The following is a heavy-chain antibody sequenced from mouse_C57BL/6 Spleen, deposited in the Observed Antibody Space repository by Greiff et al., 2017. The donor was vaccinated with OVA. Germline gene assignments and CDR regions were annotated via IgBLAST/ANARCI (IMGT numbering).Heavy chain of an antibody. Sequence: EVQLQQSGPGLVKPSQSLSLTCSVTGYSITSGYYWNWIRQFPGNKLEWMGYISYDGSNNYNPSLKNRISITRDTSKNQFFLKLNSVTTEDTATYYCARDANWGYFDYWGQGTTLTVSS. V-gene: IGHV3-6*01. J-gene: IGHJ2*01. D-gene: IGHD4-1*01. CDR3: ARDANWGYFDY. CDR2: ISYDGSN. CDR1: GYSITSGYY.